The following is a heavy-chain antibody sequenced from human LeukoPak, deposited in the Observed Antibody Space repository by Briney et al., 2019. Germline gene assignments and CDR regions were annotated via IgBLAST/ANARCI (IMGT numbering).Heavy chain of an antibody. CDR1: GGTFSSYA. CDR3: ARDLYASGSYDY. Sequence: SVKVSCKASGGTFSSYAISWVRQAPGQGLEWMGRIIPILGIANYAQKFQGRVTITADKSTSTAYMELSSLRSEDTAVYYCARDLYASGSYDYWGQGTLVTVSS. V-gene: IGHV1-69*04. CDR2: IIPILGIA. J-gene: IGHJ4*02. D-gene: IGHD3-10*01.